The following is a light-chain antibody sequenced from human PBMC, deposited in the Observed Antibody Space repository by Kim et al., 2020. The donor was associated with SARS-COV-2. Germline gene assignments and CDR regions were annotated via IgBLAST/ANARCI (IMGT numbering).Light chain of an antibody. CDR2: QDE. CDR3: QAWDSDSWV. J-gene: IGLJ3*02. Sequence: SYELTQPPSVSVSPGQTASITCSGDKLGDKNAYWYQQKPGQSPVLVIYQDEKRPSGIPERFSGSNSGNTATLTISGTQSMDEADYYCQAWDSDSWVFGGGTQLTVL. CDR1: KLGDKN. V-gene: IGLV3-1*01.